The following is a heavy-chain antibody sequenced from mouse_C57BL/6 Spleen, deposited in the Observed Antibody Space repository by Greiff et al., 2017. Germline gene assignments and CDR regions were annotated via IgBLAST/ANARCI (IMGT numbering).Heavy chain of an antibody. CDR1: GYTFTDYN. V-gene: IGHV1-22*01. J-gene: IGHJ1*03. D-gene: IGHD1-1*01. CDR2: INPNNGGT. Sequence: EVQLQQSGPELVKPGASVKMSCKASGYTFTDYNMHWVKQSHGKSLEWIGYINPNNGGTSYNQKVKGKATLTVNKSSSTAYMELRSLTSEDSAVYYCARSPLYGSSIDWYFDVWGTGTTVTVSS. CDR3: ARSPLYGSSIDWYFDV.